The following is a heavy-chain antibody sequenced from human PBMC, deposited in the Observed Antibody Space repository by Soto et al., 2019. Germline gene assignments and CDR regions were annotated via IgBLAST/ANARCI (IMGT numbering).Heavy chain of an antibody. V-gene: IGHV1-69*01. CDR3: ARVPLSYYYDSSGYYSDY. CDR1: GGTFSSYA. Sequence: QVQLVQSGAEVKKPGSSVKVSCKASGGTFSSYAISWVRQAPGQGLEWMGGIIPIFGTANYAQKFQGRVTITADDSTSTAYMELSSLRSEDTAVYYCARVPLSYYYDSSGYYSDYWGQGTLVTVSS. CDR2: IIPIFGTA. D-gene: IGHD3-22*01. J-gene: IGHJ4*02.